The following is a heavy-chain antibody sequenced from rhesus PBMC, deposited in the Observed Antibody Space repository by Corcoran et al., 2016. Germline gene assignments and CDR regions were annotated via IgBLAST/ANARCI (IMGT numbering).Heavy chain of an antibody. J-gene: IGHJ6*01. CDR2: IYGSTGRT. Sequence: QVQLQESGPGLVKPSETLSLTCAVSGYSISSNYWSWIRQPPGKGLEWIGYIYGSTGRTYYNPSLKRRVTIATDTSKNQVSLKLSSVTAADTAVYYCARGPGGLDSWGQGVVVTVSS. V-gene: IGHV4-147*01. CDR1: GYSISSNY. CDR3: ARGPGGLDS.